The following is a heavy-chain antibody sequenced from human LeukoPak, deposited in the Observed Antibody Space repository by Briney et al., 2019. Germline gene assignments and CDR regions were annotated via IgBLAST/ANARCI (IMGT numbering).Heavy chain of an antibody. CDR1: GYTFTGYD. CDR3: ARGEDLKYCSSTSCYYYFDY. V-gene: IGHV1-2*02. D-gene: IGHD2-2*01. CDR2: INPNSGGT. J-gene: IGHJ4*02. Sequence: ASVKVSCKASGYTFTGYDMHWVRQAPGQGLEWMGWINPNSGGTNYAQKFQGRVTMTRDTSISTAYMELSRLRSDDTAVYYCARGEDLKYCSSTSCYYYFDYWGQGTLVTVSS.